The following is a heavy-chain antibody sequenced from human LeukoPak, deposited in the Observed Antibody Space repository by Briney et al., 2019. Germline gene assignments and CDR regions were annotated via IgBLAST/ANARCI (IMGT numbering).Heavy chain of an antibody. CDR2: INVYNGNT. V-gene: IGHV1-18*01. CDR1: GYTFTYYV. J-gene: IGHJ4*02. Sequence: ASVKVSCKTSGYTFTYYVISWVRQAPGQGLEWIAWINVYNGNTIDPQKFQSRVTMTTDTATSTAYMELRSLRYDDTAVYYCARGEKPYDYWGQGTLVSVSS. D-gene: IGHD1-26*01. CDR3: ARGEKPYDY.